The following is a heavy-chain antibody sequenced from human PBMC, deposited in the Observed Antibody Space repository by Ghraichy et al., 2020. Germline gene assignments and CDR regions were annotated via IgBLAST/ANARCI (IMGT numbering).Heavy chain of an antibody. Sequence: ESLNISCTVSGGSMTYYYWSWIRQSPGRGLEWIGYIYYSGSTDYNPSLKSRVTISVDTSKNQFSLKLSSVTAADTAVYYCARGILDDFWSGYHYGMDVWGQGTTVTVSS. CDR2: IYYSGST. CDR3: ARGILDDFWSGYHYGMDV. D-gene: IGHD3-3*01. J-gene: IGHJ6*02. V-gene: IGHV4-59*01. CDR1: GGSMTYYY.